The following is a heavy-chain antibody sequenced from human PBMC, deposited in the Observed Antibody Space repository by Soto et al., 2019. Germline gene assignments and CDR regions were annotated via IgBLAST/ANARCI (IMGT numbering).Heavy chain of an antibody. CDR2: INPGNGNT. D-gene: IGHD1-20*01. CDR3: ASLNNWSSGDGRIDV. Sequence: QVQLVQSGAEVKKPGASVKVSCKASGYTFTSYGMNWVRRAPGRGLEWMGWINPGNGNTKYSQKFQGRLMIAADEHTNTVYMELSSLRSEDTALYYCASLNNWSSGDGRIDVWGRGTAVSVSS. CDR1: GYTFTSYG. J-gene: IGHJ6*02. V-gene: IGHV1-3*01.